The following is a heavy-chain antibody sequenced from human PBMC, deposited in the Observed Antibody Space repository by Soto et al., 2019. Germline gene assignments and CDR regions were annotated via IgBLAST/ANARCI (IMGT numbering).Heavy chain of an antibody. Sequence: KPSETLSLTCTVSGASISTYYWSWIRQPPGKGLEWIGYIFYSGSTNYNPSLRSRVTISVDTSKNQFSLNLSSVTAADTAVYYCARVWDSSGYYFDYWGQGTLVTVSS. CDR2: IFYSGST. V-gene: IGHV4-59*01. D-gene: IGHD3-22*01. CDR1: GASISTYY. J-gene: IGHJ4*02. CDR3: ARVWDSSGYYFDY.